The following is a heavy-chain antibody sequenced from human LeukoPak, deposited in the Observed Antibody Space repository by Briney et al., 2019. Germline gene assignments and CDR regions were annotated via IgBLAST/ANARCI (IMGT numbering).Heavy chain of an antibody. CDR2: IYYSGST. V-gene: IGHV4-59*01. CDR3: ARDTYYYDSSGYRPFDY. D-gene: IGHD3-22*01. Sequence: SETLSLTCTVSGGSISSYYWSWLRQPPGKGLEWIGYIYYSGSTNYNPSLKSRVTILVDTSKNQFSLKLSSVTSADTAVYYCARDTYYYDSSGYRPFDYWGQGTLVTVSS. CDR1: GGSISSYY. J-gene: IGHJ4*02.